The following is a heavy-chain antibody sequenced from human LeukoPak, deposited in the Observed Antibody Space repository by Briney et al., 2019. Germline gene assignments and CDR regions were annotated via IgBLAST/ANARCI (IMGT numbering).Heavy chain of an antibody. J-gene: IGHJ4*02. Sequence: GGSLRLSCAASGFTFSSYAMSWVRQAPGKGLEWVSAISGSGGSTYYADSVKGRFTISGDNSKNTLYLQMNSLRAEDTAVYYCAKDRVPYGSGSLFDYWGQGTLVTVSS. CDR3: AKDRVPYGSGSLFDY. V-gene: IGHV3-23*01. CDR2: ISGSGGST. CDR1: GFTFSSYA. D-gene: IGHD3-10*01.